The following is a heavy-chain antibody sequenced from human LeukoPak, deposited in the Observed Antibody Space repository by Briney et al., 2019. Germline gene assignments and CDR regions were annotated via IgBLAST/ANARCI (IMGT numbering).Heavy chain of an antibody. CDR3: AKGGIEGFGLVPDWFDL. CDR1: GFTFTNYA. CDR2: IGGSGAST. V-gene: IGHV3-23*01. D-gene: IGHD3/OR15-3a*01. Sequence: PGGSLRLSCAASGFTFTNYAMSWVRQAPGKGLEWVSSIGGSGASTHYADSVKGRFTISRDIFKDTLYLRLNSLRAEDTAIYYCAKGGIEGFGLVPDWFDLWGQGTLVTVSS. J-gene: IGHJ5*02.